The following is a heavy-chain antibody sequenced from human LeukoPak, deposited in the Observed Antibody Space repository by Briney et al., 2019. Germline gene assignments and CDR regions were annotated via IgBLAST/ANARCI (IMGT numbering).Heavy chain of an antibody. CDR1: GFTFDDYG. CDR2: INWNGGST. V-gene: IGHV3-20*04. J-gene: IGHJ4*02. CDR3: ARGITGSWNHWSFQYYSDY. Sequence: GGSLRLSCAAPGFTFDDYGMGWVRQAPGKGLKWVSGINWNGGSTGYADSVKGRFTISRDNAKNSLYLQMNSLRAEDTALYYCARGITGSWNHWSFQYYSDYWGQGTLVTVSS. D-gene: IGHD1-14*01.